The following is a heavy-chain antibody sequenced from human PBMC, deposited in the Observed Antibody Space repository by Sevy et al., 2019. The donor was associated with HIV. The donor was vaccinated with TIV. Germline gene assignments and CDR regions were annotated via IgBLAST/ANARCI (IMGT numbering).Heavy chain of an antibody. V-gene: IGHV3-64*01. J-gene: IGHJ6*02. CDR2: ISGGGGNT. Sequence: GGSLTLSCAASGFTFSTYAMYWVRQAPGKGLEYVSAISGGGGNTYYGTSVKGRFTVSRDNAKNTLYLQMGSLRAEDMAVYFCARKYHDTSGYPRYSMDVWGQGTTVTVSS. D-gene: IGHD3-22*01. CDR1: GFTFSTYA. CDR3: ARKYHDTSGYPRYSMDV.